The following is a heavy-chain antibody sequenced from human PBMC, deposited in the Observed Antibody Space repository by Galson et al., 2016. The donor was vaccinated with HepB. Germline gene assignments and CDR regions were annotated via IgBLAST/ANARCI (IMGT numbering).Heavy chain of an antibody. CDR1: GFTFSKAR. CDR3: YGHLDY. D-gene: IGHD4-17*01. CDR2: IRPQRDRKTP. V-gene: IGHV3-15*01. Sequence: SLRLSCAVSGFTFSKARFTWVRQAPGKGLEWVGRIRPQRDRKTPVYAAPVEGRFTISRDDSKNTLYLQMNSLTTEDTALYYCYGHLDYWGRGTLVTVSS. J-gene: IGHJ4*02.